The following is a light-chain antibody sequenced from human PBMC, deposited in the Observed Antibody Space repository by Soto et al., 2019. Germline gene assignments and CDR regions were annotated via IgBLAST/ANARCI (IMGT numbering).Light chain of an antibody. CDR1: SSDVGSYNL. CDR3: CSYAGSSTSV. V-gene: IGLV2-23*01. J-gene: IGLJ1*01. CDR2: EGS. Sequence: SVLTQPASVSGSPGQSITISCTGTSSDVGSYNLVSWYQQHPGKAPKLMIYEGSKRPSGVSNRFSGSKSGNTASLTISGLQAEDEADYYCCSYAGSSTSVFGTGTKLTVL.